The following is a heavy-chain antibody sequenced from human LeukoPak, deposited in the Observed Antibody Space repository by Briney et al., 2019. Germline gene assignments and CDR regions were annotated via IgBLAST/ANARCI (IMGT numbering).Heavy chain of an antibody. CDR2: TSSSSSYI. D-gene: IGHD5-18*01. J-gene: IGHJ4*02. Sequence: PGGSLRLSCAASGFTFSTYNMNWVRQAPGKGLEWVSYTSSSSSYIYYADSEKGRFTISRDNAKNSLYLQMNSLRAEDTAVYYCARGLGYSYGYYYFDYWGQGTLVTVSS. CDR3: ARGLGYSYGYYYFDY. V-gene: IGHV3-21*01. CDR1: GFTFSTYN.